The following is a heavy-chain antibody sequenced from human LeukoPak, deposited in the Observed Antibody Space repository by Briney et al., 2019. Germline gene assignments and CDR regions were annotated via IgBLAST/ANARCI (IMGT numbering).Heavy chain of an antibody. D-gene: IGHD3-9*01. CDR3: ARGYFDWLLRDTEFDY. V-gene: IGHV1-3*01. J-gene: IGHJ4*02. CDR2: INAGNGNT. CDR1: GYTFTSYA. Sequence: ASVKVSCKASGYTFTSYAMHWVRQAPGQRLEWMGWINAGNGNTKYSQKFQGRVTITRDTSASTAYMELSSLRSEDTAVYYCARGYFDWLLRDTEFDYWGQGTLVTVSS.